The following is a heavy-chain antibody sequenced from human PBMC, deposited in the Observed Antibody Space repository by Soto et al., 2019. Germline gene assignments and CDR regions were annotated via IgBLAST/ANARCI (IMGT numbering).Heavy chain of an antibody. V-gene: IGHV6-1*01. CDR1: GDRFSSNSAA. Sequence: PSQILSLTSAISGDRFSSNSAAWNWIRHSPSRGLEWLGRTYYRSKWYNDYAVSMRSRITINPGTTKNQFSLQRNSATPEDTAVYYYATWRFDYWGQGTLVTVSS. CDR2: TYYRSKWYN. CDR3: ATWRFDY. J-gene: IGHJ4*02.